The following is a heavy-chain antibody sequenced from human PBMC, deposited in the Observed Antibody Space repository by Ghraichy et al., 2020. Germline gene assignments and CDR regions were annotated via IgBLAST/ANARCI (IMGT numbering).Heavy chain of an antibody. CDR1: GGSISSGDYY. V-gene: IGHV4-30-4*01. CDR2: IYYSGST. D-gene: IGHD2-2*01. CDR3: ARGVPAATHRTPYNWFDP. Sequence: SETLSLTCTVSGGSISSGDYYWSWIRQPPGKGLEWIGYIYYSGSTYYNPSLKSRVTISVDTSKNQFSLKLSSVTAADTAVYYCARGVPAATHRTPYNWFDPWGRGTLVTVSS. J-gene: IGHJ5*02.